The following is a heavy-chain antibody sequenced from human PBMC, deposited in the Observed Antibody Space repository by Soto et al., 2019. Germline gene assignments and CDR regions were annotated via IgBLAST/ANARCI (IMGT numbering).Heavy chain of an antibody. V-gene: IGHV4-39*01. CDR2: IYYSGST. D-gene: IGHD6-13*01. CDR3: ARQSLRMAAGRYYYGMDV. CDR1: GGSISSSSYS. Sequence: QLQLQESGPGLVKPSETLSLTCTVSGGSISSSSYSWGWIRQPPGKGLEWIGSIYYSGSTYYNPSLKSRVTISVDTSKNQFSLKLSSGTAAGTAVYYCARQSLRMAAGRYYYGMDVWGQRTMVTVSS. J-gene: IGHJ6*02.